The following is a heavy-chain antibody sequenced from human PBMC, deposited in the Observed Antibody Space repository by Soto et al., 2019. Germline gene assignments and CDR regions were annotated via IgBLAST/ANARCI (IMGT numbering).Heavy chain of an antibody. CDR1: GGTFNSYA. Sequence: ASVKVSCKVSGGTFNSYAISWVRQAPGEGLEWMGGIIPIFGTTNYAQKFQDRVTLTANKSTSTAYMELSSLRSEDTAVYYCARPTRNYYSLDFWGKGTLVTVSS. CDR2: IIPIFGTT. V-gene: IGHV1-69*06. CDR3: ARPTRNYYSLDF. D-gene: IGHD2-21*02. J-gene: IGHJ4*02.